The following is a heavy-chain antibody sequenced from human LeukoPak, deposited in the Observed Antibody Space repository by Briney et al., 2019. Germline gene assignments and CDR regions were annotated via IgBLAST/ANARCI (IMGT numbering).Heavy chain of an antibody. V-gene: IGHV4-34*01. CDR3: ARGRDRSKAVDH. CDR2: IHPHGIF. D-gene: IGHD5-24*01. CDR1: GGSSDDYY. Sequence: PSETLSLTRAVYGGSSDDYYCGWVRQPPGKGLEWVGEIHPHGIFYYNSSLMSRVTISIDTSKTQFSLRLTSVTATDTAFYYCARGRDRSKAVDHWGQGSLVTVSS. J-gene: IGHJ4*02.